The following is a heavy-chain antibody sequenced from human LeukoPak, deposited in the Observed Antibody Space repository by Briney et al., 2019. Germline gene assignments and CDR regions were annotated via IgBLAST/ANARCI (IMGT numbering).Heavy chain of an antibody. V-gene: IGHV3-30-3*01. D-gene: IGHD4-17*01. CDR2: ISYDGSNK. J-gene: IGHJ5*02. CDR1: GFTFSSYT. CDR3: ARGRGPKFDYGDHNWFDP. Sequence: GGSLRLSCAASGFTFSSYTMHWVRQAPGKGLEWVAVISYDGSNKYYADSVKGRFTISRDNSKNTLYLQMNSLRAEDTAVYYCARGRGPKFDYGDHNWFDPWGQGTLVTVSS.